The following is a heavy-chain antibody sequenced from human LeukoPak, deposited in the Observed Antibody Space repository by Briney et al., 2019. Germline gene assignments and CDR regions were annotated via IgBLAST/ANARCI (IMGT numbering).Heavy chain of an antibody. CDR3: ARYYALHYDFWSGGGFDY. D-gene: IGHD3-3*01. J-gene: IGHJ4*02. Sequence: GASVKVSCKASGYTFTSYDISWVRQATGQGLEWMGWMNPNSGNTGYAQKFQGRVTMTRNTSISTAYMELTSLISDDTAVYYCARYYALHYDFWSGGGFDYWGLGTLVTVSS. CDR1: GYTFTSYD. CDR2: MNPNSGNT. V-gene: IGHV1-8*01.